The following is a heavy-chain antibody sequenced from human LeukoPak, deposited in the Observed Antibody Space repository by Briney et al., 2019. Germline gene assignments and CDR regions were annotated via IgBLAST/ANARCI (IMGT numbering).Heavy chain of an antibody. Sequence: SETLSLTCTVSGGSISGYYWSWIRQPPGKGLEWIGYIYYSGSTNYNPSLKSRVTISVDTSKNQFSLKLSSVTAADTAVYYCARGRIAVAGTDYFDYWGQGTLVTVSS. CDR3: ARGRIAVAGTDYFDY. J-gene: IGHJ4*02. V-gene: IGHV4-59*01. CDR2: IYYSGST. CDR1: GGSISGYY. D-gene: IGHD6-19*01.